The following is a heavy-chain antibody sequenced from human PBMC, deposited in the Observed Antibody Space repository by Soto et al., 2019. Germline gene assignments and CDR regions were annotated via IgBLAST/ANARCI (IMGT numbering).Heavy chain of an antibody. D-gene: IGHD3-3*01. CDR3: ARAGISAYYDFWSGSYNRNGMEV. V-gene: IGHV4-4*02. CDR2: IYHSGST. CDR1: GGSISSSNW. Sequence: SETLSLTCAASGGSISSSNWWSWVRQPPGKGLEWIGEIYHSGSTNYNPSLKSRVTISVDKSKNQFSLKLSSVTAADTAVYYCARAGISAYYDFWSGSYNRNGMEVWGQGTRVTVS. J-gene: IGHJ6*02.